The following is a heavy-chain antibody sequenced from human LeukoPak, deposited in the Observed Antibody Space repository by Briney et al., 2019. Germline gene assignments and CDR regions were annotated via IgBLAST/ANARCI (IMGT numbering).Heavy chain of an antibody. D-gene: IGHD1-26*01. CDR1: GFTFSSYS. Sequence: GGSLRLSCAASGFTFSSYSMNWVRQAPGKGLEWVSSISSSSSYIYYADSVKGRFTISRDNAKNSLYLQMNSLRAEDTALYHCARGPPYSGSYSYYYYMDVWGKGTTVTISS. V-gene: IGHV3-21*04. J-gene: IGHJ6*03. CDR3: ARGPPYSGSYSYYYYMDV. CDR2: ISSSSSYI.